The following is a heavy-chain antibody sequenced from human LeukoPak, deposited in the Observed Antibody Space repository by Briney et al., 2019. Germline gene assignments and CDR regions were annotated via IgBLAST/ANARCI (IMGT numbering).Heavy chain of an antibody. Sequence: ASVKVSCKASGYTFTSYDINWVRQATGQGLEWMGWMNPNSGNTGYAQKFQGRVTMTTTTSITTAYMELSSLGPEDTAVYYCARREYGSGSYHLVYWGQGTLVTVSS. D-gene: IGHD3-10*01. CDR1: GYTFTSYD. CDR2: MNPNSGNT. CDR3: ARREYGSGSYHLVY. V-gene: IGHV1-8*01. J-gene: IGHJ4*02.